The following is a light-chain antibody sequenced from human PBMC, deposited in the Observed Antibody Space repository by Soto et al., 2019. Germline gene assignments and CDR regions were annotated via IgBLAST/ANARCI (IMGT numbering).Light chain of an antibody. CDR2: NDN. CDR3: AAWDADHSGVV. CDR1: GSNIGSNP. J-gene: IGLJ2*01. V-gene: IGLV1-44*01. Sequence: QSVLTQPPSASGTPGQRVTISCSGSGSNIGSNPVNWYQQVPGKAPKLLIYNDNLRPSAVPDQFSGSKSGTSASLAISGLHAEDEAQYYCAAWDADHSGVVFGGGTKVTVL.